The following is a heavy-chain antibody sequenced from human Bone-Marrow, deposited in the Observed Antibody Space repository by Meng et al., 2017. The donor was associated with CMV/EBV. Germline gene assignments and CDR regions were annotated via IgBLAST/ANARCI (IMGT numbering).Heavy chain of an antibody. J-gene: IGHJ6*02. CDR3: ARTPRNTGYNYYYGMDV. Sequence: SGPTLVKPTETLTLTCTVSGFSLSNARMGVSWIRQPPGKALEWLAHIFSNDEKSYSTSLKSRLTIPKDTSKSQVVLTMTNMDPVDTATYYCARTPRNTGYNYYYGMDVWGQGTTVTVSS. CDR1: GFSLSNARMG. V-gene: IGHV2-26*01. CDR2: IFSNDEK. D-gene: IGHD2/OR15-2a*01.